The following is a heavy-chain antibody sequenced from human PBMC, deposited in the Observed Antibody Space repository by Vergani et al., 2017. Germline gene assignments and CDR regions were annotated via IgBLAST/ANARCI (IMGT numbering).Heavy chain of an antibody. CDR1: GYTFTGYY. CDR2: IIPIFGTA. CDR3: ARMGVGATPPYYFDY. Sequence: QVQLVQSGAEVKKPGASVKVSCKASGYTFTGYYMHWVRQAPGQGLEWMGGIIPIFGTANYAQKFQGRVTITADESTSTAYMELSSLRSEDTAVYYCARMGVGATPPYYFDYWGQGTLVTVSS. V-gene: IGHV1-69*01. J-gene: IGHJ4*02. D-gene: IGHD1-26*01.